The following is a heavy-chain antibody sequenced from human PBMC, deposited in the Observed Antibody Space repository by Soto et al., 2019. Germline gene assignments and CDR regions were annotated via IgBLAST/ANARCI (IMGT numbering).Heavy chain of an antibody. CDR3: ARVAIVVVTPHAFDI. J-gene: IGHJ3*02. V-gene: IGHV4-31*03. D-gene: IGHD3-22*01. Sequence: QVQLQESGPGLVKPSQTLSLTCTVSGGSISSGGYYWSWIRQHPGKGLEWIGYIYYSGSTYYNPSRKSRVTISVDTSKNQFSLKLSSVTAADTAVYYCARVAIVVVTPHAFDIWGQGTMVTVSS. CDR1: GGSISSGGYY. CDR2: IYYSGST.